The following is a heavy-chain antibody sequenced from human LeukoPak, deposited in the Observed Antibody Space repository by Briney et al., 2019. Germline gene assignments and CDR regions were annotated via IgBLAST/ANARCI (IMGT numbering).Heavy chain of an antibody. CDR3: ASCLFDYYYFDQ. D-gene: IGHD3-10*01. Sequence: PSETLSLTCAVSGDSITCHNWWSWVRQSPGKGLEWIGEIYHSGTTNYSPSLKSRVTISVDKSKNQLSLRLTSVTAADTAVYFCASCLFDYYYFDQWGQGTLVTVSS. CDR1: GDSITCHNW. V-gene: IGHV4-4*02. J-gene: IGHJ4*02. CDR2: IYHSGTT.